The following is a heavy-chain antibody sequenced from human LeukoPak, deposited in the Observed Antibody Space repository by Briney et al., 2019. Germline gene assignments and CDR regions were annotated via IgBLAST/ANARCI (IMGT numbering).Heavy chain of an antibody. V-gene: IGHV3-13*01. CDR3: STGPRSLPY. J-gene: IGHJ4*01. Sequence: PGGSLRLSCAASGFTFSSYDIHWVRQAPGKGLEWVSGIGTAGEIYYPGSVKGRFTISRDNAKNSLYLQMNSLRPEDTALYYCSTGPRSLPYWGPGTLVTVSS. CDR2: IGTAGEI. CDR1: GFTFSSYD. D-gene: IGHD4-23*01.